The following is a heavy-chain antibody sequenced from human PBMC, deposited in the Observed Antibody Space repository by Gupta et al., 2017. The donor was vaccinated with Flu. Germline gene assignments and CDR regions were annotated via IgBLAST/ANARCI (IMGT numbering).Heavy chain of an antibody. CDR2: ITSKAYGGTT. CDR3: TRDPWGSVTASFAY. Sequence: YARSWVRQAPGKGLECVGFITSKAYGGTTEYAASVKGRFTISRDDSKSIAYLQMNSLKTEDTAVYYCTRDPWGSVTASFAYWGQGTLVTVSS. D-gene: IGHD4-17*01. CDR1: YA. V-gene: IGHV3-49*04. J-gene: IGHJ4*02.